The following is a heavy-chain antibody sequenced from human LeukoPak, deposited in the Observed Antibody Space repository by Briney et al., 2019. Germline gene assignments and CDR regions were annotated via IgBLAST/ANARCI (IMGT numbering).Heavy chain of an antibody. V-gene: IGHV3-49*04. Sequence: GGSLRLSCTASGFTFGDYAMTWVRQTPGKGLEWVGFIRSKSYGGTPEYAASVKGRFTISRDDSKGIAYLQMDSLKTEDTAVYYCTRDQTPYYWGQGTLVTVSS. CDR1: GFTFGDYA. CDR2: IRSKSYGGTP. CDR3: TRDQTPYY. J-gene: IGHJ4*02.